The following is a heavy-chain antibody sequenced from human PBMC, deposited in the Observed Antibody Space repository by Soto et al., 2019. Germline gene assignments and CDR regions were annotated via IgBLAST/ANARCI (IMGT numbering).Heavy chain of an antibody. V-gene: IGHV3-30*04. CDR3: ARSRSGAVADSFDF. CDR2: ISRDGTNK. Sequence: QVQVVESGGGVVQPGRSLRLSCAASGFTFRSYAIHWVRQAPGKGLEWVAVISRDGTNKYYVDSVKGRFTISRDNSKDTVYLKMNNLRDDDSAMFYCARSRSGAVADSFDFWGQGTLVTVSS. J-gene: IGHJ4*02. CDR1: GFTFRSYA. D-gene: IGHD3-10*01.